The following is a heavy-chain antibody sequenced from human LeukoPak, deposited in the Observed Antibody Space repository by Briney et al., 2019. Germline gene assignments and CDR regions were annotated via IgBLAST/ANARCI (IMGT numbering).Heavy chain of an antibody. D-gene: IGHD2-2*03. CDR1: GGSVSSTSYY. Sequence: PSETLSLTCTLSGGSVSSTSYYWGWIRQPPGKGLEWIGSIYYSGSTYYNPSLKSRVTISVDTSKNQFSLKLSSVTAADTAVYYCARHGSYRDYWGQGTLVTVSS. CDR3: ARHGSYRDY. CDR2: IYYSGST. J-gene: IGHJ4*02. V-gene: IGHV4-39*01.